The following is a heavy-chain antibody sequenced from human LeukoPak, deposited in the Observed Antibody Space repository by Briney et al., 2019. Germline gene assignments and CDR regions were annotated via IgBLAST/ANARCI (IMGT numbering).Heavy chain of an antibody. V-gene: IGHV3-74*01. CDR1: GFTFSNYW. CDR3: ARGKYYDILTALH. Sequence: GGSLRLSCAASGFTFSNYWMHWVRQAPGKGLVWVSRINSDGGSTSYADSAKGRLTISRDNAKNTLFLQMNSLRAEDTAVYYCARGKYYDILTALHWGQGTLVTVSS. J-gene: IGHJ4*02. CDR2: INSDGGST. D-gene: IGHD3-9*01.